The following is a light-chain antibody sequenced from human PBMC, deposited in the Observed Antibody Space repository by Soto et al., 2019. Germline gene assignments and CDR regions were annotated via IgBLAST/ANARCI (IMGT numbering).Light chain of an antibody. CDR1: CSDVGSYNL. CDR3: CSYAGSSPDV. Sequence: QSALTQPASVSGSPGQSITISCTGTCSDVGSYNLVSWYQQHPGKAPKLMIYEGSKRPSGVSNRFSGSKSGNTASLTISGLQAEDEADYYCCSYAGSSPDVFGTGTKVTVL. V-gene: IGLV2-23*01. J-gene: IGLJ1*01. CDR2: EGS.